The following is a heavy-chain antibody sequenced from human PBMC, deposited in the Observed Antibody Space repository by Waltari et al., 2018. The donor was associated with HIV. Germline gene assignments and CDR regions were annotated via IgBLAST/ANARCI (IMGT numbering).Heavy chain of an antibody. CDR2: INPNSGGT. CDR1: GYTFTGYY. CDR3: ARPAYYYDSSGYLFDY. D-gene: IGHD3-22*01. J-gene: IGHJ4*02. V-gene: IGHV1-2*06. Sequence: QVQLVQSGAEVKKPGASVKVSCKASGYTFTGYYMHWVRQAPGQGLEWMGRINPNSGGTNYAQKFQGRVTMTRDTSISTAYMELSRLRSDDTAVYYCARPAYYYDSSGYLFDYWGQGTLVTVSS.